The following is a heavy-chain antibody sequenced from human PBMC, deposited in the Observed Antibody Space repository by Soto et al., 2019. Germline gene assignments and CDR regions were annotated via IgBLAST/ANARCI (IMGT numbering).Heavy chain of an antibody. CDR2: IYPGDSDI. V-gene: IGHV5-51*01. J-gene: IGHJ6*02. CDR3: ARQPSNGQWYV. D-gene: IGHD6-19*01. CDR1: GYIFTSYW. Sequence: GESLKISCKGSGYIFTSYWIGWVRQMPGKGLGWMAIIYPGDSDIRYNPSFQGQVTISADKSISTAYLQWSSLKASDTAMYYCARQPSNGQWYVWGQGTAVTVSS.